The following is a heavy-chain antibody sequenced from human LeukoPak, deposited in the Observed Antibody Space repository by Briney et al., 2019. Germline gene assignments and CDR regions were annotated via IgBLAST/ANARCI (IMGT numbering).Heavy chain of an antibody. CDR3: ARVHLYSSSWYGIDY. V-gene: IGHV4-59*07. D-gene: IGHD6-13*01. J-gene: IGHJ4*02. Sequence: SDTLSLTRSLSGVSISSYYWSWIRQPPGKGLEWIGYIYYSGSTNYNPSLKSRVTMSVDTSKNQFSLKLSSVTAADTALYYCARVHLYSSSWYGIDYWGQGTLVTVSS. CDR1: GVSISSYY. CDR2: IYYSGST.